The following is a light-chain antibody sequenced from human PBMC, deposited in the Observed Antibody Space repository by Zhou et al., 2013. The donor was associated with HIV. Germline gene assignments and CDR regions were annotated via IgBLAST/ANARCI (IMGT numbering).Light chain of an antibody. V-gene: IGKV2D-29*02. Sequence: DIVLTQIPLSLSVTPGQPASISCKSSQSLDSDGKTYLYWYLQRPGQSPQLLIYEVSNRFSGVPDRFSGSGSGTDFRLQISRVEAEDVGVYYCMQSIQVPLTFGGGTKVDIK. J-gene: IGKJ4*01. CDR2: EVS. CDR1: QSLDSDGKTY. CDR3: MQSIQVPLT.